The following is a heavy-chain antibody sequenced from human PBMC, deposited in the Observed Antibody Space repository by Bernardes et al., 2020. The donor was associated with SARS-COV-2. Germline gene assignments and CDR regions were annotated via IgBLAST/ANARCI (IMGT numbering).Heavy chain of an antibody. Sequence: GSLRLSCAASGFTVSSNYMSWVRQAPGKGLEWVSVIYSGGSTYYADSVKGRFTISRDNSKNTLYLQMNSLRAEDTAVYYCARESRDPYCSGGSCYLRDIWGQGTMVTVSS. CDR1: GFTVSSNY. J-gene: IGHJ3*02. CDR3: ARESRDPYCSGGSCYLRDI. D-gene: IGHD2-15*01. V-gene: IGHV3-53*01. CDR2: IYSGGST.